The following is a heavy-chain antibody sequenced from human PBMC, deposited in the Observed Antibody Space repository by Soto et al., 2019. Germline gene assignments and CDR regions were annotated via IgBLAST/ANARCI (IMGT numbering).Heavy chain of an antibody. CDR2: ISYDGSNK. CDR3: AKDTYYYDRSGYYVFYS. CDR1: GFTFSSYG. J-gene: IGHJ4*02. D-gene: IGHD3-22*01. V-gene: IGHV3-30*18. Sequence: GGSLRLSCAASGFTFSSYGMHWVRQAPGKGLEWVAVISYDGSNKNYADSVKDRFTISRDNSMNTAYLQMNSLRAEDTAVYFCAKDTYYYDRSGYYVFYSWGQGTLVTVSS.